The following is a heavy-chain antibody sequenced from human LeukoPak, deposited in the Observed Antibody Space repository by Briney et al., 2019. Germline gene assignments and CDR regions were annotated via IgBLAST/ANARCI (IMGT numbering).Heavy chain of an antibody. D-gene: IGHD3-16*02. CDR1: GYTFTGYY. J-gene: IGHJ4*02. Sequence: GASVKVSCKASGYTFTGYYMHWVRQAPGQGLEWMGWINPNSGGTNYAQKFQGRVTITADKSTSTAYMELSSLRSEDTAVYYCARALYDYVWGSYPVDWGQGTLVTVSS. V-gene: IGHV1-2*02. CDR3: ARALYDYVWGSYPVD. CDR2: INPNSGGT.